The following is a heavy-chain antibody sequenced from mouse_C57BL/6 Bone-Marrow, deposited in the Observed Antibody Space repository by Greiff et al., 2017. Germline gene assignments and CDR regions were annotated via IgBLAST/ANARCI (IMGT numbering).Heavy chain of an antibody. CDR3: ARPSYYGSRDGFAY. V-gene: IGHV1-19*01. J-gene: IGHJ3*01. CDR2: INPYNGGT. Sequence: VQLKESGPVLVKPGASVKMSCKASGYTFTDYYMNWVKQSHGKSLEWIGVINPYNGGTSYNQKFKGKATLTVDKSSSTAYMELNSLTSEDSAVYYGARPSYYGSRDGFAYWGQGTLVTVSA. D-gene: IGHD1-1*01. CDR1: GYTFTDYY.